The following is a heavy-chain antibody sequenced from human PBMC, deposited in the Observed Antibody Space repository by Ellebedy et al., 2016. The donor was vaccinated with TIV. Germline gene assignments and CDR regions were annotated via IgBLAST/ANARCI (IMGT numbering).Heavy chain of an antibody. J-gene: IGHJ4*02. Sequence: GESLKISCAASGLTFSSYNMSWVRQAPGKGLEWVSKMSSSSSRVYYANYMKGRFTISGDNAKNSLYLQMNRLRDEDTDVYYCAVGFSWGDWGQGTLVTVSS. D-gene: IGHD2-15*01. CDR1: GLTFSSYN. V-gene: IGHV3-48*02. CDR3: AVGFSWGD. CDR2: MSSSSSRV.